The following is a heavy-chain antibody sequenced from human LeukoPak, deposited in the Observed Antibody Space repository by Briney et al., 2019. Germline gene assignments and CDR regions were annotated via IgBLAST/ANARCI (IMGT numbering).Heavy chain of an antibody. D-gene: IGHD3-10*01. CDR3: ARDGSAWPRDY. V-gene: IGHV3-21*01. CDR2: ISFRSDT. CDR1: GFTFSTTG. Sequence: GGSLRLSCAASGFTFSTTGMTWVRQAPGKGLEWVSTISFRSDTYFPDSLKGRFTVSRDNAKNSVFLQMSSLRAEDTAVYYCARDGSAWPRDYWGQGTLVTVSS. J-gene: IGHJ4*02.